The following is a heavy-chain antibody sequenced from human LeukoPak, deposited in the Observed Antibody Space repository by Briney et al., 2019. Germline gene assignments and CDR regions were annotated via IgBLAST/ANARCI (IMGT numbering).Heavy chain of an antibody. CDR2: IYYSGST. Sequence: SETLSLTCTFSGGSISTSSYYWGWIRQPPGKGLEWIGSIYYSGSTYYNPSLKSRVTKSVDTSKNQFSLKLSSVTAADTAVYYCARQRDVVSAAKFVDWGQGTLVTVSS. V-gene: IGHV4-39*01. D-gene: IGHD2-2*01. CDR1: GGSISTSSYY. J-gene: IGHJ1*01. CDR3: ARQRDVVSAAKFVD.